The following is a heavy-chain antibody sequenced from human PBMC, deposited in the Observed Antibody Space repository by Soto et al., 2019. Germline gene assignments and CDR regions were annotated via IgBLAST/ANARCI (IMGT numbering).Heavy chain of an antibody. J-gene: IGHJ6*02. CDR2: IIPIFGTA. V-gene: IGHV1-69*13. Sequence: SVKVSCKASGGTFSSYAISWVRQAPGQGLEWMGGIIPIFGTANYAQKFQGRVTITADESTSTAYMELSSLRSEDTAVYYCARGGRGGDSHNYYYGMDVWGQGTTVTVS. D-gene: IGHD4-17*01. CDR1: GGTFSSYA. CDR3: ARGGRGGDSHNYYYGMDV.